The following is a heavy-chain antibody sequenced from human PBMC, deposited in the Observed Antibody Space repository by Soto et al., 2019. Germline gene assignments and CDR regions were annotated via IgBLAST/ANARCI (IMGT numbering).Heavy chain of an antibody. J-gene: IGHJ6*02. CDR1: GGSFSGYY. D-gene: IGHD3-10*01. CDR2: INHSGST. Sequence: QVQLQQCGAGLLKPSETLSLTCAVYGGSFSGYYWSWIRQPPGKGLEWIGEINHSGSTNYNPSLKSRVTISVDTSKNQFSLKLSSVTAADTAVYYCARGGDVVGDGMDVWGQGTTVTVSS. V-gene: IGHV4-34*01. CDR3: ARGGDVVGDGMDV.